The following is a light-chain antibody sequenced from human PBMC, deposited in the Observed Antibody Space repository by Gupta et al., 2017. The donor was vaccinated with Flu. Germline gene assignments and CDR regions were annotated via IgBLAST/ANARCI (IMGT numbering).Light chain of an antibody. CDR1: QSLVYSDGNTY. CDR3: MQGSRWPWA. Sequence: DVVMTQSPLSLPVTLGQPASISCRSSQSLVYSDGNTYLHLFQQRPGQSPRRLIYQVSHRESGVPDRFSGSGSGTDFTLKISGVEAEDVGVYYCMQGSRWPWAFGQGTKVEIK. V-gene: IGKV2-30*01. CDR2: QVS. J-gene: IGKJ1*01.